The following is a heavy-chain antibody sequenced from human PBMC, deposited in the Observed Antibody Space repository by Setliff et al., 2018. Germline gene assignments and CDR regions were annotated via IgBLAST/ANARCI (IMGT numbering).Heavy chain of an antibody. D-gene: IGHD3-10*01. CDR1: GFTFSSYA. Sequence: GGSLRLSCAASGFTFSSYAMHWVRQAPGKGLEWVAAIGTAGDTYYPGSVKGRFTISRENAKNSLYLQMNSLRAGDTAVYYCARGANYGSGSSDFDYWGQGTLVTVSS. CDR3: ARGANYGSGSSDFDY. CDR2: IGTAGDT. J-gene: IGHJ4*02. V-gene: IGHV3-13*01.